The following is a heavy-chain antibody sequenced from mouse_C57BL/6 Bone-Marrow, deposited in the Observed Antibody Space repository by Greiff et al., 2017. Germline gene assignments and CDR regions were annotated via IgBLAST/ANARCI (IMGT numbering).Heavy chain of an antibody. CDR3: ARWNLGPIDY. D-gene: IGHD4-1*01. Sequence: VKLQQPGAELVRPGSSVKLSCKASGYTFTSYWMHWVKQRPIQGLEWIGNIDPSDSETHYNQKFKDKATLTVDKSSSTAYMQLSSLTSEDSAVYYCARWNLGPIDYWGQGTTLTVSS. CDR2: IDPSDSET. V-gene: IGHV1-52*01. J-gene: IGHJ2*01. CDR1: GYTFTSYW.